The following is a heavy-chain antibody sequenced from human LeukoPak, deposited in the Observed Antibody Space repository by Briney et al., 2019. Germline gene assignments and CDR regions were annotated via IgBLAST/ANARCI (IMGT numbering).Heavy chain of an antibody. Sequence: SETLSLTCTVSGASINNYYWSWVRQPPGKGLEWIGHIYYSGSTNYNPSLKSRVTISIDTSKNQFSLNLSSVTAADTAVYYCARDSSRLRGNLDVWGQGTAVTVSS. D-gene: IGHD3-10*01. CDR3: ARDSSRLRGNLDV. J-gene: IGHJ6*02. V-gene: IGHV4-59*01. CDR1: GASINNYY. CDR2: IYYSGST.